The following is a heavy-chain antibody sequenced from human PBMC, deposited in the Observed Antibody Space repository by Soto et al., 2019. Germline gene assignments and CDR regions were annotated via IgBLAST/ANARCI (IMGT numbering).Heavy chain of an antibody. J-gene: IGHJ3*02. CDR2: ISGSGGST. Sequence: EVQLLESGGGLVQPGGSLRLSCAASGFTFSSYAMSWVRQAPGKGLEWVSAISGSGGSTYYADSVKGRFTISRDNSKNTLYLQMNSLRAEDTAVYYCAKDPSYDILTGFIFGDDAFDIWGQGTMVTVSS. CDR1: GFTFSSYA. V-gene: IGHV3-23*01. CDR3: AKDPSYDILTGFIFGDDAFDI. D-gene: IGHD3-9*01.